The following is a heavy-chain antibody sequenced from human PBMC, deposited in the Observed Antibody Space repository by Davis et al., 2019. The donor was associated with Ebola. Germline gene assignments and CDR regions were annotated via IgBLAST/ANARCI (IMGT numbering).Heavy chain of an antibody. CDR2: IYSGGST. V-gene: IGHV3-66*01. CDR3: ARDPSYYYDSSAPSGYFDY. J-gene: IGHJ4*02. CDR1: GFTVSSNY. D-gene: IGHD3-22*01. Sequence: GESLKISCAASGFTVSSNYMSWVRQAPGKGLEWVSVIYSGGSTYYADSVKGRFTISRDNSKNTLYLQMNSLRAEDTAVYYCARDPSYYYDSSAPSGYFDYWGQGTLVTVSS.